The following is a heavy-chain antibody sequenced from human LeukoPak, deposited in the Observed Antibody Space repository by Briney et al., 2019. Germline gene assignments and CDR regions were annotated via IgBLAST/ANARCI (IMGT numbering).Heavy chain of an antibody. CDR1: GGSVSSGSYY. V-gene: IGHV4-61*01. J-gene: IGHJ5*02. CDR2: IYYSGST. Sequence: SETLSLTCTVSGGSVSSGSYYWNWIRQPPGKGLEWIGYIYYSGSTNYNPSLKSRVTLSVDTSKNQFSLKLSSVTAADTAVYYCARSMVRGVIINWFDPWGQGTLVTVSS. D-gene: IGHD3-10*01. CDR3: ARSMVRGVIINWFDP.